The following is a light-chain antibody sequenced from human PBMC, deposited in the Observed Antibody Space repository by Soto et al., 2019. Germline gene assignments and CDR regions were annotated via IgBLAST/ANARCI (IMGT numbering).Light chain of an antibody. CDR1: SSDIGGYNY. CDR3: SSYTSSSTPFV. CDR2: DVI. Sequence: QSALTQPASVSGSPGQSITISCTGTSSDIGGYNYVSWYQQHPGKAPKLMIYDVINRPSGISNRFSGSKSDNTASLTISGLQSEDEADHYCSSYTSSSTPFVFGTGNKLT. J-gene: IGLJ1*01. V-gene: IGLV2-14*01.